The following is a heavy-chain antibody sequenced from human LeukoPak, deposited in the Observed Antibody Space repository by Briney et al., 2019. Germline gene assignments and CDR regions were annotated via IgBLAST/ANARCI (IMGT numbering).Heavy chain of an antibody. CDR1: GFTFSTYG. D-gene: IGHD3-9*01. V-gene: IGHV3-21*01. Sequence: PGGSLRLSCAASGFTFSTYGMNWVRQAPGKGLEWVSPIDTSGSYIYYTDSVKGRFTISRDNAKNSLYLQMNSLRAEDTAVYYCARVCYDILTGYYYYYYYYMDVWGKGTTVTISS. CDR2: IDTSGSYI. CDR3: ARVCYDILTGYYYYYYYYMDV. J-gene: IGHJ6*03.